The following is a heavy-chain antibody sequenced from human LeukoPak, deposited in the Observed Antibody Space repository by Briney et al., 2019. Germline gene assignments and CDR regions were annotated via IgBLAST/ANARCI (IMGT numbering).Heavy chain of an antibody. V-gene: IGHV4-39*07. D-gene: IGHD6-19*01. Sequence: SETLSLTCTVSGGSISSSSYYWGWIRQPPGKGLEWIGSIYYSGSTYYNPSLKSRVTISVDTSKNQFSLKLSSVTAADTAVYYCARVRTGWYYSRNWFDPWGQGTLVTVSS. CDR2: IYYSGST. J-gene: IGHJ5*02. CDR1: GGSISSSSYY. CDR3: ARVRTGWYYSRNWFDP.